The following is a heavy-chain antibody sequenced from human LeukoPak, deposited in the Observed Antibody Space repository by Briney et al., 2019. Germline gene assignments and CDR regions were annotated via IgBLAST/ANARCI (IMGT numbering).Heavy chain of an antibody. V-gene: IGHV3-21*01. CDR3: ARAPARYCSSTSCYGFDP. D-gene: IGHD2-2*01. J-gene: IGHJ5*02. CDR1: GFTFSSYS. Sequence: AGGSLRLSCAASGFTFSSYSMNWVRQAPGKGLEWVSSISSRSSYIYYADSVKGRFTISRDNAKNSLYLQMNSLRAEDTAVYYCARAPARYCSSTSCYGFDPWGQGTLVTVSS. CDR2: ISSRSSYI.